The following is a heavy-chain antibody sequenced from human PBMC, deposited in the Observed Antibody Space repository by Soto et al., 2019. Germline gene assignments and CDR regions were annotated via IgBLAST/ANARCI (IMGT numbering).Heavy chain of an antibody. CDR1: GDSIGRFY. J-gene: IGHJ6*04. CDR2: VYSTGGV. D-gene: IGHD1-26*01. CDR3: ARDLSGTGPEM. V-gene: IGHV4-4*07. Sequence: SETLSLTCNVSGDSIGRFYWSWIRQYAGKGLEWIGRVYSTGGVTYNPALKGRVTISLERYNNHISLEMSSVTAADTAVYFCARDLSGTGPEMWGRGTRVTVSS.